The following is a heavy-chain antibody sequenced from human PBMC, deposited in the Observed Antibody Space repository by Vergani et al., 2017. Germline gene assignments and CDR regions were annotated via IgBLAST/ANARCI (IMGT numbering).Heavy chain of an antibody. Sequence: QVQLVESGGGVVQPGRSLRLSCAASGFTFSSSGMHWVRQAPGKGLEWVAVITYEGSNKYYADSVKGRFTISRDNSKKSLYLQMNSLRAEDTAVYYCARGRTISADGWFYPWGQGTLVTVSS. D-gene: IGHD3-3*01. J-gene: IGHJ5*02. CDR2: ITYEGSNK. CDR3: ARGRTISADGWFYP. CDR1: GFTFSSSG. V-gene: IGHV3-30*03.